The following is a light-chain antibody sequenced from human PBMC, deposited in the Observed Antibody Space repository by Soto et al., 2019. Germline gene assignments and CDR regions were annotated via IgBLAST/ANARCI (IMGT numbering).Light chain of an antibody. V-gene: IGKV1-27*01. Sequence: DIQMTQAPSSLSATVGDRVTITCRARQDISTYLAWYQQKPGKVPKLLISAAYTLQSGVPPRFSGSGSGTDFTLTISSLPPEDVATYYCQKYDNAPLTFGGGTKVEIK. CDR1: QDISTY. CDR3: QKYDNAPLT. J-gene: IGKJ4*01. CDR2: AAY.